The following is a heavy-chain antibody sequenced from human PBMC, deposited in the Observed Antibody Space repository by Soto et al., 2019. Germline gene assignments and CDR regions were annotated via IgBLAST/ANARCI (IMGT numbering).Heavy chain of an antibody. D-gene: IGHD4-17*01. Sequence: EVQLLESGGGLVHPGGSLRLSCAASGFTFSSYAMAWVRQAPGEGLEWVSGISGSAGNTYYADSVKGRFTISRDNSKNTLYLQMSSLRAEDTAVYYCAKDRGLRRFDYWGQGTLVTVSS. CDR1: GFTFSSYA. V-gene: IGHV3-23*01. CDR2: ISGSAGNT. CDR3: AKDRGLRRFDY. J-gene: IGHJ4*02.